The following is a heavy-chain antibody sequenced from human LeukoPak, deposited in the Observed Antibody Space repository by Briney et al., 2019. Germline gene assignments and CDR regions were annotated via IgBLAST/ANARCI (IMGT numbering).Heavy chain of an antibody. CDR3: AKAGGSVVGPLDY. J-gene: IGHJ4*02. V-gene: IGHV3-23*01. CDR2: ISGSGGST. D-gene: IGHD3/OR15-3a*01. CDR1: GFTFSSYA. Sequence: GGSLRLSCVASGFTFSSYAMSWVRQAPRKGLEWVSAISGSGGSTYYADSVKGRFTISRDNSKNTLYLQMNSLRAEDTAVYYCAKAGGSVVGPLDYWGQGTLVTVSS.